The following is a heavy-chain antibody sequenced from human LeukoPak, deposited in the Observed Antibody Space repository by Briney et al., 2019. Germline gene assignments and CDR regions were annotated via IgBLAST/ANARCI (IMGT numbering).Heavy chain of an antibody. D-gene: IGHD3-10*01. J-gene: IGHJ6*02. CDR3: ARGNYYGSGSYLLYGMDV. Sequence: GGSLRLSCAASGFTFSSYAMHWVRQAPGKGLEYVSAISSNGGSTYYANSVKGRFTISRDNSKNTLYLQMGSLRAEDMAVHYCARGNYYGSGSYLLYGMDVWGQGTTVTVSS. CDR1: GFTFSSYA. CDR2: ISSNGGST. V-gene: IGHV3-64*01.